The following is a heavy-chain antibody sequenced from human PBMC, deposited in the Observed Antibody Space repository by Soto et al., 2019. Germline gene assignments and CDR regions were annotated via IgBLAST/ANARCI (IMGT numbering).Heavy chain of an antibody. CDR3: ARDATYYYGSGSYLGYYYYGMDV. CDR1: GFTVSSNY. Sequence: EVQLVESGGGLIQPGGSLRLSCAASGFTVSSNYMSWVRQAPGKGLEWVSVIYSGGSTYYADSVKGRFTISRDNSKNKLYLQMNSLRAEDTAVYYCARDATYYYGSGSYLGYYYYGMDVWGQGTTVTVSS. D-gene: IGHD3-10*01. CDR2: IYSGGST. J-gene: IGHJ6*02. V-gene: IGHV3-53*01.